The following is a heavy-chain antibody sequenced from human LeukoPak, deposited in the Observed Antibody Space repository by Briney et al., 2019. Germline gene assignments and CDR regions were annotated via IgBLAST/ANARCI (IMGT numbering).Heavy chain of an antibody. D-gene: IGHD3-16*02. J-gene: IGHJ4*02. CDR2: IYPGDSGT. CDR1: GYSFTSYW. Sequence: GESLKISCKGSGYSFTSYWIVWVRQMPGKGLECMVIIYPGDSGTRYSPSFQGQVTISADKSISTAYLQWSSLKASDTAMYYCARPRLSDDYVWGSYRSPPDYWGQGNLVTVSS. V-gene: IGHV5-51*01. CDR3: ARPRLSDDYVWGSYRSPPDY.